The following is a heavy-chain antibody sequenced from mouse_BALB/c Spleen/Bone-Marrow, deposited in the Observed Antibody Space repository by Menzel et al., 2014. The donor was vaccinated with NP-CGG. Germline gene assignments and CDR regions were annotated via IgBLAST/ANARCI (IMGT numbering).Heavy chain of an antibody. V-gene: IGHV7-3*02. CDR3: ARDINYDIYWYFDV. Sequence: EVMLVESGGGLVQPGGSLRLSCATSGFTFTDYYMSWVRQPPGKALEWLGFIRNKANGYTTEYSASVKGRFTISRDNSQSILYLKMNTLRAEDSATYYCARDINYDIYWYFDVWGAGTTVTVSS. J-gene: IGHJ1*01. CDR2: IRNKANGYTT. CDR1: GFTFTDYY. D-gene: IGHD2-4*01.